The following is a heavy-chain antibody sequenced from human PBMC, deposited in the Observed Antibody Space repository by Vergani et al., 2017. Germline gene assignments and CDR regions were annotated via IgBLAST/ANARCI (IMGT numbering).Heavy chain of an antibody. D-gene: IGHD3-22*01. CDR3: ARQNGGYYDSSGYYYAQYYFDY. CDR2: IYPGDSDT. V-gene: IGHV5-51*01. CDR1: GYSFTSYW. J-gene: IGHJ4*02. Sequence: EVQLVQSGAEVKKPGESLQISCKGSGYSFTSYWIGWVRQMPGKGLDWMGIIYPGDSDTRYSPSFQGQVTISADKSISTAYLQWSSLKASDTAMYYCARQNGGYYDSSGYYYAQYYFDYWGQGTLVTVSS.